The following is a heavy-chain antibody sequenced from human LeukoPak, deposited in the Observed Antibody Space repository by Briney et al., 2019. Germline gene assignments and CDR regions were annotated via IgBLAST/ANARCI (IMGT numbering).Heavy chain of an antibody. CDR1: GFSVTNNY. V-gene: IGHV3-53*01. CDR2: FYVGGAT. D-gene: IGHD5-24*01. J-gene: IGHJ4*02. CDR3: ARGDGYNFFDY. Sequence: AGGSLRLSCAVSGFSVTNNYMSWVRQAPGKGLEWVSVFYVGGATYYADSVKGRFTISRDNSENTLYLQMKSLGAEDTAVYYFARGDGYNFFDYWGQGTLVTVSS.